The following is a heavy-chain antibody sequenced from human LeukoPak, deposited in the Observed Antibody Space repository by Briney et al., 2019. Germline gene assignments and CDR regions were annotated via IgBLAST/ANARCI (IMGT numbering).Heavy chain of an antibody. D-gene: IGHD5-12*01. J-gene: IGHJ4*02. CDR2: IYYSGST. CDR1: GGSINSSSYY. Sequence: SETLSLTCTVSGGSINSSSYYWGWIRQPPGKGLEWIGSIYYSGSTYYNPSLKSRVTISVDTSENQFSLKLSSVTAADTAVYYCARHGYSGYSYYFDYWGQGTLVTVSS. CDR3: ARHGYSGYSYYFDY. V-gene: IGHV4-39*01.